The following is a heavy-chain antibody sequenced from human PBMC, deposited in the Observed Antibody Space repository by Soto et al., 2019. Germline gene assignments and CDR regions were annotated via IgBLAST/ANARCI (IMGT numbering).Heavy chain of an antibody. V-gene: IGHV3-23*01. CDR2: IRSNTTIT. J-gene: IGHJ6*02. CDR1: GFSFNPYV. D-gene: IGHD3-22*01. CDR3: AKDRATYYYDSSDYFYYFGMDL. Sequence: GGSLRLSCVASGFSFNPYVMAWVRQAPGKGLEWVSAIRSNTTITHYPDSMRGRFTISRDDSKNTLYLQMNNLRAEDTALYYCAKDRATYYYDSSDYFYYFGMDLWGQGTTVTVSS.